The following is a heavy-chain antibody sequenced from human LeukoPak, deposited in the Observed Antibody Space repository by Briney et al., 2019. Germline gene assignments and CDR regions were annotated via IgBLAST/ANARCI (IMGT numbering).Heavy chain of an antibody. Sequence: PSETLSLTCTVSGASISSSTYSCGWIRQPPGKGLEWIGNIHYTGSTYYSPSLGSRVTVSVDTSKNQFSLKLTSVTAADTAVYYCARTPAVPGTFDYWGQGTLVIVSS. CDR1: GASISSSTYS. CDR2: IHYTGST. CDR3: ARTPAVPGTFDY. J-gene: IGHJ4*02. V-gene: IGHV4-39*01. D-gene: IGHD6-19*01.